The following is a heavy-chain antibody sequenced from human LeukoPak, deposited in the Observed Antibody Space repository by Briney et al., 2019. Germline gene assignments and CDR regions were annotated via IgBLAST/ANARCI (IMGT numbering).Heavy chain of an antibody. CDR1: GFTFSSYW. D-gene: IGHD6-6*01. V-gene: IGHV3-74*01. J-gene: IGHJ3*02. CDR2: INSDGSRT. Sequence: GGSLRLSCAASGFTFSSYWMHWVRQAPGKGLVWVSRINSDGSRTTYADSVKGQFTISRDNAKNTLYLQMNSLRAEDTAVYYCASLFLCYGCSRSSDDFDIWGQGTMVTVSS. CDR3: ASLFLCYGCSRSSDDFDI.